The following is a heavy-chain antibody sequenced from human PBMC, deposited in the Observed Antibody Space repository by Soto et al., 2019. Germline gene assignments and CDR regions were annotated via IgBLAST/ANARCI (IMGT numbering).Heavy chain of an antibody. V-gene: IGHV1-8*01. J-gene: IGHJ6*03. D-gene: IGHD1-7*01. CDR2: MNPNSGNT. CDR1: GYTFTSYD. CDR3: ARGGGTTAYYYYYYYMDV. Sequence: ASVKVSCKASGYTFTSYDINWVRQATGQGLEWMGWMNPNSGNTGYAQKFQGRVTMTRNTSISTAYMELSSLRSEDTAVYYCARGGGTTAYYYYYYYMDVWGKGTTVTVS.